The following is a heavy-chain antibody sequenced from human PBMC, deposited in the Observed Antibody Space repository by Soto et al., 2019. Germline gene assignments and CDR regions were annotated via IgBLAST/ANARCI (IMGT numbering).Heavy chain of an antibody. CDR3: ASRRSVVVPAAIWDWFDP. Sequence: SETLSLTCAVYGGSFSGYYWSWIRQPPGKGLEWIGEINHSGSTNYNPSLKSRVTISVDTSKNQFSLKLSSVTAADTAVYYCASRRSVVVPAAIWDWFDPWGQGTLVTVSS. CDR1: GGSFSGYY. D-gene: IGHD2-2*01. J-gene: IGHJ5*02. V-gene: IGHV4-34*01. CDR2: INHSGST.